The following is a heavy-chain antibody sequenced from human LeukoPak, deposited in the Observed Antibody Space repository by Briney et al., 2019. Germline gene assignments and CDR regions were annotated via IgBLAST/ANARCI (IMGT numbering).Heavy chain of an antibody. D-gene: IGHD3-22*01. CDR3: ARKNYYDTSGRFDC. V-gene: IGHV1-2*02. CDR1: GGTFSSYA. CDR2: ISPNSGDT. Sequence: ASVKVSCKASGGTFSSYAISWVRQAPGQGLAWMGWISPNSGDTKYAQKFQGRVTMTRDTSISTAYMEVRSDDTAVYYCARKNYYDTSGRFDCWGQGTLVTVSS. J-gene: IGHJ4*02.